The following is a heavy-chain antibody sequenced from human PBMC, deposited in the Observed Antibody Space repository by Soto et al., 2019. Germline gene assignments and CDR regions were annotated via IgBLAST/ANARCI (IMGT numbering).Heavy chain of an antibody. Sequence: PGGSLRLSCAASGLTFSSYSMNWARQAPGKGLEWVSYISSSSSTIYYADSVKGRFTISRDNAKNSLYLQMNSLRAEDTAVYYCARSGYYDDFYFDFWGQGALVTAPQ. CDR3: ARSGYYDDFYFDF. CDR2: ISSSSSTI. V-gene: IGHV3-48*01. D-gene: IGHD3-3*01. J-gene: IGHJ4*02. CDR1: GLTFSSYS.